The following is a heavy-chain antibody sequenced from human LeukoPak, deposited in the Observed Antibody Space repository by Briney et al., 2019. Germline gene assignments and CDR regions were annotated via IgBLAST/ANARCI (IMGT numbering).Heavy chain of an antibody. CDR2: VSYSGST. Sequence: SETLSLTCTVSGGSISSSSYYWGWIRQPPGKGLEWIASVSYSGSTYNNPSLKSRVTISADTSKDQFSLKLNSVTAADTAVYYCARSLTMIVVVDTVPGALDIWGQGTMVTVSS. J-gene: IGHJ3*02. V-gene: IGHV4-39*07. CDR1: GGSISSSSYY. D-gene: IGHD3-22*01. CDR3: ARSLTMIVVVDTVPGALDI.